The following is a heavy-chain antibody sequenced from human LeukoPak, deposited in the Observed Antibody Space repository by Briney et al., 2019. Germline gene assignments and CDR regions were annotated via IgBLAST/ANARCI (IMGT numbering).Heavy chain of an antibody. D-gene: IGHD2/OR15-2a*01. V-gene: IGHV4-30-4*01. J-gene: IGHJ3*02. CDR3: GRVSPSNSHHLDAFDI. CDR1: GDSISSGDYY. Sequence: KPSQTLSLTCTVSGDSISSGDYYWRWIRQPPGKGLEWIGYIYYSGSTYYNPSLKSRVTISVDTSKTQFSLKLSSVTAADTAVYYCGRVSPSNSHHLDAFDIWGQGTMVTVSS. CDR2: IYYSGST.